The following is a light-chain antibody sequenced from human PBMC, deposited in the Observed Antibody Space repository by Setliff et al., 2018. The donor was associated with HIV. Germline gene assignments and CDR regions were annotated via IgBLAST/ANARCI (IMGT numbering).Light chain of an antibody. Sequence: QSVLAQPASVSGSPGQSITMSCTGTSSDVGGYNYVSWYQQHPGKAPKLIIYEVSNRPSGVSNRFSGSKSGNTASLTISGLQAEDEADYYCSSYTSIYTYVFGTGTKATVL. CDR2: EVS. J-gene: IGLJ1*01. CDR3: SSYTSIYTYV. CDR1: SSDVGGYNY. V-gene: IGLV2-14*01.